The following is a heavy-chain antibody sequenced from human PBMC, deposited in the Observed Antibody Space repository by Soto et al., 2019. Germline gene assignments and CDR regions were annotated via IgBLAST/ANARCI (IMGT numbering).Heavy chain of an antibody. J-gene: IGHJ6*02. Sequence: SVKVSCKASGGTFTSYAISWRRQAPGQGLEWMGGIIPIFGTANYAQKFQGRVTITADESTSTAYMELSSLRSEDTAVYYCARDGYNYGRRYYYGMDVWGQGTTVTVSS. D-gene: IGHD5-12*01. CDR1: GGTFTSYA. CDR3: ARDGYNYGRRYYYGMDV. CDR2: IIPIFGTA. V-gene: IGHV1-69*13.